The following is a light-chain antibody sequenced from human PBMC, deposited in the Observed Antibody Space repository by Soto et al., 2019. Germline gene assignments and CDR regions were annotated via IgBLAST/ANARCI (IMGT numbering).Light chain of an antibody. CDR3: QSYDSSLSAHYV. CDR1: SSNIGATYD. V-gene: IGLV1-40*01. Sequence: QSVLTQPPSVTGAPRQRGTITCTGSSSNIGATYDVQWYQQLPGTAPKLLIYGNSNRPSGVPDRFSGSKSGTSASLAITGLQADDEADYYCQSYDSSLSAHYVFGTGTKVTVL. J-gene: IGLJ1*01. CDR2: GNS.